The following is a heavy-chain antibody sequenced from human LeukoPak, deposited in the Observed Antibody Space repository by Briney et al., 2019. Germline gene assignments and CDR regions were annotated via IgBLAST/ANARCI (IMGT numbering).Heavy chain of an antibody. V-gene: IGHV3-21*04. Sequence: GGSLRLSCAASGFTFSSYSMNWVRQAPGKGLEWVSSISSSSSYIYYADSVKGRFTISRDNSKNTLYLQMNSLRVEDTAVYYCARARGWYAWGGFDVWGQGTMVTVSS. D-gene: IGHD6-19*01. CDR3: ARARGWYAWGGFDV. CDR2: ISSSSSYI. J-gene: IGHJ3*01. CDR1: GFTFSSYS.